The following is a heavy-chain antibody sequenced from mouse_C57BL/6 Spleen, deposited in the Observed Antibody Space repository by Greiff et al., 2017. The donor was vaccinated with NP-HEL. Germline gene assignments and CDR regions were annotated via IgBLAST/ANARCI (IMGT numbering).Heavy chain of an antibody. CDR3: ARCYGSSYYAMDY. D-gene: IGHD1-1*01. J-gene: IGHJ4*01. CDR1: GYTFTSYW. CDR2: IDPSDSYT. V-gene: IGHV1-50*01. Sequence: QVQLQQPGAELVKPGASVKLSCKASGYTFTSYWMQWVKQRPGQGLEWIGEIDPSDSYTNYNQKFKGKATLTVDTSSSTAYMQLSSLTSEDSAVYYCARCYGSSYYAMDYWGQGTSVTVSS.